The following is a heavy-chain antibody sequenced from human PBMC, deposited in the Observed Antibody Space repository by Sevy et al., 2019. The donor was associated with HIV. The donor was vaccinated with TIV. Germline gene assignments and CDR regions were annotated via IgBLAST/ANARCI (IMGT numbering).Heavy chain of an antibody. CDR3: AKDDSSGDPLNYYGMDV. J-gene: IGHJ6*02. Sequence: GGSLRLSCAASGFTFDDYAMHWVRQAPGKGLEWVSGISWNSGSIGYADSVKGRFTISRDNAKNSLYLQMNSLRAEDTALYYCAKDDSSGDPLNYYGMDVWGQGTTVTVSS. V-gene: IGHV3-9*01. D-gene: IGHD6-19*01. CDR2: ISWNSGSI. CDR1: GFTFDDYA.